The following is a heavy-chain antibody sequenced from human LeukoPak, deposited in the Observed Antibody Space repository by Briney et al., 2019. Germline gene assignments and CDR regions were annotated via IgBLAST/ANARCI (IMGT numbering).Heavy chain of an antibody. CDR1: GFTFSSYW. CDR2: INSDGSST. Sequence: GESLRLSCAASGFTFSSYWMHWVRQAPGKGLVWVSRINSDGSSTSYADSVKGRFTISRDNAKNTLYLQMNSLRAEDTAVYYCARARGNPPRNFDYWGQGTLVTVSS. V-gene: IGHV3-74*01. D-gene: IGHD4-23*01. J-gene: IGHJ4*02. CDR3: ARARGNPPRNFDY.